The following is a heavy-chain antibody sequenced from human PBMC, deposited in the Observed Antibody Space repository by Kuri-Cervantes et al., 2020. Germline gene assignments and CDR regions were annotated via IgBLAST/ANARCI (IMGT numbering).Heavy chain of an antibody. D-gene: IGHD3-10*01. CDR2: INSDGSST. Sequence: GESLKISCAASGFTFSSYRMHWVRQAPGKGLVWVSRINSDGSSTSYADSVKGWFTISRDNSKSTLYLQMNSLRAEDTAIYYCAKLSFHWFGESDDAFDIWGQGTMVTVSS. CDR1: GFTFSSYR. J-gene: IGHJ3*02. CDR3: AKLSFHWFGESDDAFDI. V-gene: IGHV3-74*01.